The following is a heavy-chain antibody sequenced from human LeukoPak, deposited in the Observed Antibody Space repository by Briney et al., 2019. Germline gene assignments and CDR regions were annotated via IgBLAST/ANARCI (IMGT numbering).Heavy chain of an antibody. V-gene: IGHV3-74*01. D-gene: IGHD5-24*01. CDR2: INSDGSRT. CDR1: GFTFSSYW. Sequence: GGSLRLSCAASGFTFSSYWMYWVRQAPGKGPVWVSRINSDGSRTNYADSVKGRFTISRDNAKSTLYLQMNSLRAEDTAVYYCARDRGWLQFDYWGQGTLVTVSS. CDR3: ARDRGWLQFDY. J-gene: IGHJ4*02.